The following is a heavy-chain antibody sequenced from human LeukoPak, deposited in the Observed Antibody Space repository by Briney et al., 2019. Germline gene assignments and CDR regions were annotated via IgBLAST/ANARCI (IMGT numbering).Heavy chain of an antibody. V-gene: IGHV1-24*01. D-gene: IGHD4-17*01. CDR1: GYTLTEVS. CDR3: ATEVVGYGDVHYFDS. J-gene: IGHJ4*02. Sequence: ASVKVSCKISGYTLTEVSMHWVRQGPGKGLEWMGGFDPADGEPIYAQKFQGRVTMSEDTSTDTAYMDLSSLRSEDTAVYYCATEVVGYGDVHYFDSWGQGTLVTVSS. CDR2: FDPADGEP.